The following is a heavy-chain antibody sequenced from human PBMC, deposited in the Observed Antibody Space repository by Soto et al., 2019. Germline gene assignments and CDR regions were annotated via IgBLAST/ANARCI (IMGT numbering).Heavy chain of an antibody. CDR1: GGSFSSGAYH. V-gene: IGHV4-31*03. CDR2: ISYRGIT. CDR3: ARMSATGTRWFDP. D-gene: IGHD6-13*01. J-gene: IGHJ5*02. Sequence: QVQLQESGPGLVKPSQPLSLTCTVSGGSFSSGAYHWSWVRQHPGHGLEWIASISYRGITYSNPSLKSRLSMSVDTSKNQFALNLTSVTAADTAVYHCARMSATGTRWFDPWGQGTLVTVSS.